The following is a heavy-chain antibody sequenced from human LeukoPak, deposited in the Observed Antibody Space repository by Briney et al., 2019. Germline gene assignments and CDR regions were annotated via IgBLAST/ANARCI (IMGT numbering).Heavy chain of an antibody. D-gene: IGHD3-3*01. Sequence: GGSLRLSCAASGFTFSSYSMNWVCQAPGEGLEWVSSISSSSSYIYYADSVKGRFTISRDNAQNSLYLQMNSLRAEDTAVYYCAREADYDFWSGYFEVNWFDPWGQGTLVTVSS. J-gene: IGHJ5*02. CDR1: GFTFSSYS. V-gene: IGHV3-21*01. CDR2: ISSSSSYI. CDR3: AREADYDFWSGYFEVNWFDP.